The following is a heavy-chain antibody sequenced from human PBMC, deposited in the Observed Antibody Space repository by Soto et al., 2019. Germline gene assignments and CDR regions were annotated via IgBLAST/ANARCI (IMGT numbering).Heavy chain of an antibody. CDR1: SGSISSTIYS. D-gene: IGHD2-2*01. Sequence: PSETLSLTCTVSSGSISSTIYSWDWIRQPPGKGLEWIGSIFYSGSTYYNPSLKSRVTISVDTSKNQFSLTLTSVTAADTAVYYCARVRGYQLLGWFDSWGQGTLVTVPQ. CDR2: IFYSGST. J-gene: IGHJ5*01. CDR3: ARVRGYQLLGWFDS. V-gene: IGHV4-39*01.